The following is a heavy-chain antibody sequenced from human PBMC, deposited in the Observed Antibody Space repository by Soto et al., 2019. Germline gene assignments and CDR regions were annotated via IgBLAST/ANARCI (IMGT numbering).Heavy chain of an antibody. J-gene: IGHJ5*02. CDR3: ARRFKSAGWLDP. Sequence: QVQRGXSGPEVKTPXXXXKVSXXAXGYTVTSYALHWVRQVPGQGLEWMGGVNAGNGNTEFSERFGARITMTSDTSASTDHMELTGLPSEDTTVYYCARRFKSAGWLDPWGQGTLGTVSS. V-gene: IGHV1-3*01. CDR2: VNAGNGNT. D-gene: IGHD3-10*01. CDR1: GYTVTSYA.